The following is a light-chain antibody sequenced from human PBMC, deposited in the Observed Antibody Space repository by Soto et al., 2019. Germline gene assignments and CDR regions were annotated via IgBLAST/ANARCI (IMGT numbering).Light chain of an antibody. CDR1: DSDIGGYDH. J-gene: IGLJ1*01. CDR2: DVT. CDR3: SSHTSSTALV. Sequence: QSALTQPASVSASPGQSIAISCTGTDSDIGGYDHVSWYQQHPGKAPKLLIYDVTNRPSGVSSRFSGSKAGRTASLTIAGIQTDYEADYYGSSHTSSTALVFGTGTKLTVL. V-gene: IGLV2-14*03.